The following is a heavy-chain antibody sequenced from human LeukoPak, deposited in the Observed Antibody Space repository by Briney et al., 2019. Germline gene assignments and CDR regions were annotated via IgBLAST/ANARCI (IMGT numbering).Heavy chain of an antibody. J-gene: IGHJ4*02. CDR3: ARDSDCSSTSCYPAAHDY. D-gene: IGHD2-2*01. CDR1: GFTFSNAW. Sequence: GGSLRLSCAASGFTFSNAWMSWVRQAPGKGLEWVGRIKSKTDGGTTDYAAPVKGRFTISRDNSKNTLYLQMNSLRAEDTAVYYCARDSDCSSTSCYPAAHDYWGQGTLVTVSS. CDR2: IKSKTDGGTT. V-gene: IGHV3-15*01.